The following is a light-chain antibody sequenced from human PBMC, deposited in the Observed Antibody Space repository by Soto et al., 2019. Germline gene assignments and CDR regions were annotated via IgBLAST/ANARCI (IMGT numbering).Light chain of an antibody. CDR1: ERVATN. CDR2: GAS. Sequence: EVVMTQSPATLSVSPGERATLSCRASERVATNLAWYQQKPVQAPRLLISGASTRAAGISDRFRGSGSGTEFTLTISSLRSEDSAIYYCQQYFEWPPMTFGQGTKVEI. V-gene: IGKV3-15*01. CDR3: QQYFEWPPMT. J-gene: IGKJ1*01.